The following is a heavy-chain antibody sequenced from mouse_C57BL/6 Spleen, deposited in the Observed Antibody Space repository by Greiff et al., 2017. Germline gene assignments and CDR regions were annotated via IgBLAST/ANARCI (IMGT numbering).Heavy chain of an antibody. CDR1: GYSFTDYN. Sequence: VQLQQSGPELVKPGASVRLSCKASGYSFTDYNMNWVKQSNGKSLEWIGVINPNYGTTSYNQKFKGKATLTVDQSSSTAYMQLNSLTSGDAGVYYCARGGYYYAMDYWGQGNSVTVSS. CDR2: INPNYGTT. CDR3: ARGGYYYAMDY. D-gene: IGHD2-2*01. J-gene: IGHJ4*01. V-gene: IGHV1-39*01.